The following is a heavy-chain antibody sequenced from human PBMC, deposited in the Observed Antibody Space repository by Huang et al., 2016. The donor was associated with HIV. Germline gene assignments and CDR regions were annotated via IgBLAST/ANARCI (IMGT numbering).Heavy chain of an antibody. D-gene: IGHD5-12*01. J-gene: IGHJ3*02. CDR2: ISKDGTTT. Sequence: QGQLVESGGGVVRPGRSLRLSCAASGFSFINYAMHWVRQAPGKRLDWVTFISKDGTTTYYANSVKGRFTISRDNFKNTLYLQMNRLRGDDTAVYYCTREYTVAGAFDIWGQGTMVTVSS. CDR1: GFSFINYA. CDR3: TREYTVAGAFDI. V-gene: IGHV3-30-3*01.